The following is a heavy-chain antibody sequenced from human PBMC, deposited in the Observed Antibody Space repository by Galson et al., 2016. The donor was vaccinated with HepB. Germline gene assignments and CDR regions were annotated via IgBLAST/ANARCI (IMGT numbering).Heavy chain of an antibody. CDR1: GASLSNYF. CDR2: VPSGVTT. D-gene: IGHD3-16*01. J-gene: IGHJ4*02. V-gene: IGHV4-4*07. CDR3: SRYDVSGRWLDY. Sequence: PLSLTCSVSGASLSNYFWTWVRQSPGKGLEWIGHVPSGVTTSYNPSLVSRVTLSIDISKNQFSLSLRSLTAADTAVYLCSRYDVSGRWLDYWGQGILVTVSS.